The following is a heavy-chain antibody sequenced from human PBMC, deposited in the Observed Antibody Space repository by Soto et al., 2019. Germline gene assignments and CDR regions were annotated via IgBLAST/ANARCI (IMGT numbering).Heavy chain of an antibody. J-gene: IGHJ3*02. D-gene: IGHD4-17*01. CDR3: ARDTDVLDAFDI. CDR1: GFTVSSNY. CDR2: IYSGGST. V-gene: IGHV3-53*01. Sequence: GGSLRLSCAASGFTVSSNYMSWVRQAPGKGLEWVSVIYSGGSTYYADSVKGRFTISRDNSKNTLYLKMNSLRAEDTAVYYCARDTDVLDAFDIWGQGTMVTVSS.